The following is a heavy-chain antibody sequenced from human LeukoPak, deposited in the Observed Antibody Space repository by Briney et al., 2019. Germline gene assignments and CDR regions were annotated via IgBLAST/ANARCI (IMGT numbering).Heavy chain of an antibody. J-gene: IGHJ4*02. D-gene: IGHD3-22*01. CDR2: ISSSDSYI. Sequence: GGSLRLSCAASGFTFSTYTMNWVRQTPGKGLEWVSSISSSDSYIYYADSVKGRFTISRDNAKNSLYLQMNSLRAEDTALYYCARSRHSYDSSGFPHYWGQGTLVTVSS. CDR1: GFTFSTYT. CDR3: ARSRHSYDSSGFPHY. V-gene: IGHV3-21*04.